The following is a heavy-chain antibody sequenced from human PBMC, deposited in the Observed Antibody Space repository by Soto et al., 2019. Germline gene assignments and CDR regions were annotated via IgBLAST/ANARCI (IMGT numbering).Heavy chain of an antibody. J-gene: IGHJ4*02. CDR3: ATSTYSSSQYYFDY. Sequence: GGSLRLSCAASGFTFSSYAMHWVRQAPGKGLEWVAVISYDGSNKYYADSVKGRFTISRDNSKNTLYLQMNSLRAEDTAVYYCATSTYSSSQYYFDYWGQGTLVTVSS. V-gene: IGHV3-30-3*01. D-gene: IGHD6-13*01. CDR1: GFTFSSYA. CDR2: ISYDGSNK.